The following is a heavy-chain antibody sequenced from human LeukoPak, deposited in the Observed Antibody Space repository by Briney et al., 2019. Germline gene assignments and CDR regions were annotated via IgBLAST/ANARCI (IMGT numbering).Heavy chain of an antibody. CDR2: IYYSGST. V-gene: IGHV4-59*12. CDR1: GVSISSYY. D-gene: IGHD3-22*01. J-gene: IGHJ3*02. CDR3: AREVTYYYDSSVAFDI. Sequence: SEALSLTCTVSGVSISSYYWSWIRQPPGKGLEWIGYIYYSGSTNYSPSLKSRVTISLDTSKNQFSLKLSSVTAADTAVYYCAREVTYYYDSSVAFDIWGQGTMVTVSS.